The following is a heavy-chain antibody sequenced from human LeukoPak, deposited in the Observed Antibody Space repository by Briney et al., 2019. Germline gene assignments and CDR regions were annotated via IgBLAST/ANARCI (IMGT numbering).Heavy chain of an antibody. CDR3: ARESDSGYSSSFNWFDP. Sequence: ASVKVSCKASGYGFTSYYMHWVRQAPGQGLEWMGIINPSGGCTSYAQKFQGRVTMTRDTSTRTVYVELSSLRSEDTAVYYCARESDSGYSSSFNWFDPWGQGTLVTVSS. J-gene: IGHJ5*02. CDR1: GYGFTSYY. D-gene: IGHD6-19*01. CDR2: INPSGGCT. V-gene: IGHV1-46*01.